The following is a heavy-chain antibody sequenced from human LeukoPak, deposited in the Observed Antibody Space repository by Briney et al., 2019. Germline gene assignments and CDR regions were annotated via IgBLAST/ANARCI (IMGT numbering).Heavy chain of an antibody. V-gene: IGHV3-48*03. Sequence: GGSLRLSCEASGFSIKIYEINWVRQAPGKALEWVSYISSRGTTMYYADSVKGRFTVSRDNAENSVYLQMNSVKAEDTAVYYCARETVNGYHSFDFWGQGTLVAVSS. D-gene: IGHD5-12*01. CDR1: GFSIKIYE. CDR3: ARETVNGYHSFDF. J-gene: IGHJ4*02. CDR2: ISSRGTTM.